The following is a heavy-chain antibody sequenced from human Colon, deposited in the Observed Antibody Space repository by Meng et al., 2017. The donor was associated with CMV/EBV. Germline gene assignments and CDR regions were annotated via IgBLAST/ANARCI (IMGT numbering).Heavy chain of an antibody. Sequence: SETLSLTCAVYGGSFSGYYWSWIRQPPGKGLEWMGEINHSGSTNYNPSLKSRVTISVDTSKNQFSLKLSSVTAADTAVYYCARGLRVPAAIYPYNWFDPWGQGTLVTVSS. J-gene: IGHJ5*02. CDR2: INHSGST. V-gene: IGHV4-34*01. D-gene: IGHD2-2*01. CDR3: ARGLRVPAAIYPYNWFDP. CDR1: GGSFSGYY.